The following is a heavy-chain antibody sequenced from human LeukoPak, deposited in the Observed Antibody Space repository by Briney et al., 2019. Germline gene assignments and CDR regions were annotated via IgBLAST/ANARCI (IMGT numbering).Heavy chain of an antibody. CDR3: ARDNWNDAPGGFDP. CDR1: GFTFSSYS. V-gene: IGHV3-21*01. Sequence: TGGSLRLSCAASGFTFSSYSMNWVRQAPGKGLEWVSSVTRSSTSTYYTDSVRGRFTISRDNAKNSLYLQMNSLGAEDTAVYYCARDNWNDAPGGFDPWGQGTLVTVSS. D-gene: IGHD1-20*01. CDR2: VTRSSTST. J-gene: IGHJ5*02.